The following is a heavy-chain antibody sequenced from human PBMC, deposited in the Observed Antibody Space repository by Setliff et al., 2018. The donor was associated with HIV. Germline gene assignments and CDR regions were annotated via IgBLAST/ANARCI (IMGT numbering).Heavy chain of an antibody. J-gene: IGHJ5*02. CDR3: ASLRRSSWYPWFDP. CDR2: INHSGNI. CDR1: GGAFNDYY. V-gene: IGHV4-34*01. Sequence: SETLSLTCAVYGGAFNDYYWNWIRQPPGEGLQWIGEINHSGNINYNPSLESRVTISVDTSQNQFSLRLSSVTAADTAVYYCASLRRSSWYPWFDPWGQGNLVTV. D-gene: IGHD6-13*01.